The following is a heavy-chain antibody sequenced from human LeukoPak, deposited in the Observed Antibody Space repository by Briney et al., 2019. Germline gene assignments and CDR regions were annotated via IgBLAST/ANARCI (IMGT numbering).Heavy chain of an antibody. V-gene: IGHV3-23*01. Sequence: GGSLRLSCPASGFTFSSSAMSWVRQAPGKGLEWVSAISNNGGYTYYADSVQGRFTISRDNSKSTLCLQMNSLRAEDTAVYYCAREVVSSPSYFDSWGQGTLVTVSS. J-gene: IGHJ4*02. CDR2: ISNNGGYT. CDR1: GFTFSSSA. D-gene: IGHD2-15*01. CDR3: AREVVSSPSYFDS.